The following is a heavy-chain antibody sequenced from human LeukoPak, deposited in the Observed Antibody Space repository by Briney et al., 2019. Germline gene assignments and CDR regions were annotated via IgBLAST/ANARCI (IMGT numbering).Heavy chain of an antibody. Sequence: PGGSLRLSCAASGFTFSDYYMGWIRQAPGKGLEWVSYISSSGSIIYYADSVKGRFTISRDNAKNSLYLQMNSLRAEDTAVYYCARASRGKYEAYYYYYMDIWGKGTTVTVSS. CDR1: GFTFSDYY. D-gene: IGHD3-16*01. J-gene: IGHJ6*03. V-gene: IGHV3-11*01. CDR3: ARASRGKYEAYYYYYMDI. CDR2: ISSSGSII.